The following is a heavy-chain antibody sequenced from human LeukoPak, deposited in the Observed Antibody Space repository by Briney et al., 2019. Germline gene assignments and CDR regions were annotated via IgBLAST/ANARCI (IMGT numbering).Heavy chain of an antibody. CDR3: ATEFRSVTAMRSGGSY. V-gene: IGHV1-24*01. CDR1: GYTLTELS. D-gene: IGHD2-21*02. J-gene: IGHJ4*02. CDR2: FDPGDGET. Sequence: ASVKVSCKVSGYTLTELSMHWVRQAPGKGLEWMGGFDPGDGETIYAQKFQGRVTMTEDTSTDTAYMELSSLRSEDTAVYYCATEFRSVTAMRSGGSYWGQGTLVTVSS.